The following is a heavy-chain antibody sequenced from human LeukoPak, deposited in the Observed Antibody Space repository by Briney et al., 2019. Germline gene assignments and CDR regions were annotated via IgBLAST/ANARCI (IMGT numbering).Heavy chain of an antibody. Sequence: GGSLRLSCAASGFTFSSYAMTWVRQAPGKGLEWVSEISGSGASTCYADSVKGRFTISRDNSKNTLYLQMNSLRADDTAVFYCAKIRRADDDYWGQGTLVTVSS. CDR3: AKIRRADDDY. D-gene: IGHD3-10*01. V-gene: IGHV3-23*01. CDR2: ISGSGAST. J-gene: IGHJ4*02. CDR1: GFTFSSYA.